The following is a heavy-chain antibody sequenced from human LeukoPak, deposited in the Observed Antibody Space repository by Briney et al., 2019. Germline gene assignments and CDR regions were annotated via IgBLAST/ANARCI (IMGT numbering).Heavy chain of an antibody. D-gene: IGHD6-19*01. Sequence: GGSLRLSCAASGFAFSGYEVNWVRQAPGKGLEWISYITSSGSKTSYADSVKGRFSISRDNAKNSLYQQMNSLRAEDTAVYYCVREGPVPGSSFGFDVWGLGAMVTVSS. CDR1: GFAFSGYE. CDR2: ITSSGSKT. V-gene: IGHV3-48*03. CDR3: VREGPVPGSSFGFDV. J-gene: IGHJ3*01.